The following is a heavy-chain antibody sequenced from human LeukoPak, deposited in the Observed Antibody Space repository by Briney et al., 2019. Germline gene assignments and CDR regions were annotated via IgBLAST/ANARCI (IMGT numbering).Heavy chain of an antibody. V-gene: IGHV4-59*01. J-gene: IGHJ3*02. Sequence: PSETLSLTCTVSGGSISSYYWSWIRQPPGKGLGWIGYIYYSGSTNYNPSLKSRVTISVDTSKNQFSLKLSSVTAADTAVYYCARRDILTGYYDAFDIWGQGTMVTVSS. D-gene: IGHD3-9*01. CDR3: ARRDILTGYYDAFDI. CDR2: IYYSGST. CDR1: GGSISSYY.